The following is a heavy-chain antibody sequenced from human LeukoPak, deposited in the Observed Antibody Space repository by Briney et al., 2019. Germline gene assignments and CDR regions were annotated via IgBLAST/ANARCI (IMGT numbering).Heavy chain of an antibody. J-gene: IGHJ5*02. V-gene: IGHV1-18*01. CDR2: ITSHIADT. CDR3: ARVYRPPSRNEWTNWFDP. D-gene: IGHD3-3*01. CDR1: GYTLYDYG. Sequence: GASVKVSCEASGYTLYDYGSTWVRHAPGQGLEWMGWITSHIADTNYAQKFQGRVTMTKDTSTNTAYLELRSMTADGTALYYCARVYRPPSRNEWTNWFDPWGQGTLVTVST.